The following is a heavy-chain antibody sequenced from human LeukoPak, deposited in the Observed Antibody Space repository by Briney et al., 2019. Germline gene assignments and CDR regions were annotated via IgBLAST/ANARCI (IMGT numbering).Heavy chain of an antibody. Sequence: GGSLRLSCAASGFMFSSNWMSWVRLAPEKGLEWVANIKEDGTEAYYVDSVKGRFTISRDNAKNSLYLQMNSLRVEDTAVYYCAKEGRSLQTYWGQGTLVTVSS. J-gene: IGHJ4*02. CDR3: AKEGRSLQTY. D-gene: IGHD5-24*01. V-gene: IGHV3-7*03. CDR1: GFMFSSNW. CDR2: IKEDGTEA.